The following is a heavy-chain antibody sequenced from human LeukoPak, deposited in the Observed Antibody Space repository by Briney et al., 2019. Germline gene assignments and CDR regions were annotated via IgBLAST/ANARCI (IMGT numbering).Heavy chain of an antibody. CDR3: ARAFRGVVVISNWFDP. Sequence: PSETLSLTCTVSGGSVSSGSYYWSWIRQPPGKGLEWIVYIYYSGSTNYNPSLKSRVTISVDTSKNQFSLKLSSVTAADTAVYYCARAFRGVVVISNWFDPWGQGTLVTVSS. D-gene: IGHD3-22*01. J-gene: IGHJ5*02. CDR1: GGSVSSGSYY. V-gene: IGHV4-61*01. CDR2: IYYSGST.